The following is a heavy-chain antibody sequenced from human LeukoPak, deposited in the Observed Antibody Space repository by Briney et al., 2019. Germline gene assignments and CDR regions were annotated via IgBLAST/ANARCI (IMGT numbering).Heavy chain of an antibody. CDR2: ISHSGIS. CDR3: ASLVGHCSGSNCYLSDY. Sequence: ASETLSLTCAVYRGSFSNYYWSWIRQSPGKGLEWIGEISHSGISKYNQSLKSRLTISADTSKNQFSLRLSSVTAADTAVYYCASLVGHCSGSNCYLSDYWGQGTQVTVSS. CDR1: RGSFSNYY. V-gene: IGHV4-34*01. D-gene: IGHD2-2*01. J-gene: IGHJ4*02.